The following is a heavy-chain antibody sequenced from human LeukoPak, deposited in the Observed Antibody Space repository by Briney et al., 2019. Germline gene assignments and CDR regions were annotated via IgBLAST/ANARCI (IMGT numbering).Heavy chain of an antibody. Sequence: GGSLRLSCAASGFTFSSYGMHWVRQAPGKGLEWVAVISYDGSNKYYADSVKGRFTISRDNSKNTLYLQMNSLRAEDTAVYYCAKDGAFIAAAGTRPDYWGQGTLVTVSS. D-gene: IGHD6-13*01. J-gene: IGHJ4*02. CDR2: ISYDGSNK. CDR1: GFTFSSYG. CDR3: AKDGAFIAAAGTRPDY. V-gene: IGHV3-30*18.